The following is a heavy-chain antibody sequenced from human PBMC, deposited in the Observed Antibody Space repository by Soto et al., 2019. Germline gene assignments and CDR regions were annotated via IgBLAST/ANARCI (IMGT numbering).Heavy chain of an antibody. CDR3: ARLAAAGRVFYYGVDV. Sequence: GGSLRLSCAASGFTFSNYAMSWVRQAPGKGLDWVSGISDSGSSTYYAGSVKGRFTISRDNAKDTLYLQVNSLRAEDSAVYYCARLAAAGRVFYYGVDVWGQGTTVTVSS. V-gene: IGHV3-23*01. J-gene: IGHJ6*02. CDR1: GFTFSNYA. CDR2: ISDSGSST. D-gene: IGHD6-13*01.